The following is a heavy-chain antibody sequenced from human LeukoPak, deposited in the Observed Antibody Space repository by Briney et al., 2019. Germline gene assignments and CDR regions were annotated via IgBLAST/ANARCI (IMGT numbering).Heavy chain of an antibody. D-gene: IGHD3-9*01. Sequence: ASVKVSCKASGYTFTGAYIHWVRQAPGQGLEWMGWINPNTGETKFAQKFQGRVTMTRDTSISTAYMDLGGLRSDDTAVYYCARVLFHSGYDYWGQGSLVTVSS. J-gene: IGHJ4*02. V-gene: IGHV1-2*02. CDR2: INPNTGET. CDR1: GYTFTGAY. CDR3: ARVLFHSGYDY.